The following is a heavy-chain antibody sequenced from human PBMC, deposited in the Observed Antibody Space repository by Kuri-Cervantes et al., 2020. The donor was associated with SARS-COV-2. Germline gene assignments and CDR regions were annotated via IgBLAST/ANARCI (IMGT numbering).Heavy chain of an antibody. CDR3: ARDRVGVHDS. D-gene: IGHD2-21*01. Sequence: GGSRRPACADSGFTFSSNGMHWVRQAPGKVLEWVAVISYDVSNKDYTASGKGRLTISRDNSQNTLYLQMKSLGTEDTALYYCARDRVGVHDSWGQGTLVTVSS. V-gene: IGHV3-30*03. J-gene: IGHJ4*02. CDR1: GFTFSSNG. CDR2: ISYDVSNK.